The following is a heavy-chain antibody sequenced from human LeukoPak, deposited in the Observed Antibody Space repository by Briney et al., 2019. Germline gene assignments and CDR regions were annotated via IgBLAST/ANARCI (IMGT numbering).Heavy chain of an antibody. CDR3: ARERKKWMDV. V-gene: IGHV4-34*01. D-gene: IGHD2-8*01. CDR2: INDSGST. CDR1: GGSFSGYY. Sequence: SETLSLTCAVYGGSFSGYYWSWIREPPGKGLEWIGEINDSGSTNYNPSLKSRVTISVDTSKNQFSLKLSSVTAADTAVYYCARERKKWMDVWGKGTTVTVSS. J-gene: IGHJ6*04.